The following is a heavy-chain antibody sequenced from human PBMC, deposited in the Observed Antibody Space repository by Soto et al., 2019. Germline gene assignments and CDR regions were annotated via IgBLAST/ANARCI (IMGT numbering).Heavy chain of an antibody. CDR1: GGSITTDY. CDR2: IYYTGST. Sequence: SETLSLTCTVSGGSITTDYWSWVRQPPGKGLEYIGYIYYTGSTNYNPSLKSRVTLSVDTSKSQFSLKLSSVTAADTAVYYFPRRHGYYYYYMDVWGKGTTVT. J-gene: IGHJ6*03. V-gene: IGHV4-59*01. CDR3: PRRHGYYYYYMDV.